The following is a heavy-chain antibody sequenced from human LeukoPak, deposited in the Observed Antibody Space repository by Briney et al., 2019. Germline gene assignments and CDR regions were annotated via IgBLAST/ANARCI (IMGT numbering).Heavy chain of an antibody. CDR1: GFTFSSYA. J-gene: IGHJ4*02. V-gene: IGHV3-23*01. CDR2: ISGSGGST. Sequence: GGSLRLSCAASGFTFSSYAMSWVRQAPGKGLEWVSVISGSGGSTYYADSVKGRFTISRDNSKNTLYLQMNSLRAEDTAVYYCAKDKYSGSYGPLDYWGQGTLVTVSS. CDR3: AKDKYSGSYGPLDY. D-gene: IGHD1-26*01.